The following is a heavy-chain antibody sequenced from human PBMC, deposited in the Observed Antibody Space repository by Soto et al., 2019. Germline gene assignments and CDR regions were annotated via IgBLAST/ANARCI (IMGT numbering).Heavy chain of an antibody. CDR3: ARAMVVDY. CDR1: GFPFSSYW. CDR2: IKQDGSEK. D-gene: IGHD3-10*01. J-gene: IGHJ4*02. Sequence: PGGSLRLSCAASGFPFSSYWMSWVRQAPGKGLEWVANIKQDGSEKYYVDSVKGRFTISRDNAKNSLYLQMNSLRAEDTAVYYCARAMVVDYWGQGTLVTVSS. V-gene: IGHV3-7*05.